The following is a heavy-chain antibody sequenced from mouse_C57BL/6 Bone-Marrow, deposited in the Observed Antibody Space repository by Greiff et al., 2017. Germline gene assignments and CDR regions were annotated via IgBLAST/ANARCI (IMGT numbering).Heavy chain of an antibody. J-gene: IGHJ1*03. CDR2: IWRGGST. CDR1: GFSLTSYG. V-gene: IGHV2-5*01. D-gene: IGHD1-1*01. Sequence: QVQLQQSGPGLVQPSQSLSITCTVSGFSLTSYGVHWVRQSPGKGLEWLGVIWRGGSTDYTAAFMSRLSITKDNSKSQVFFKMNSLQADDTAIYYCAKPSYYYGSSSYWYFDVWGTGTTVTVSS. CDR3: AKPSYYYGSSSYWYFDV.